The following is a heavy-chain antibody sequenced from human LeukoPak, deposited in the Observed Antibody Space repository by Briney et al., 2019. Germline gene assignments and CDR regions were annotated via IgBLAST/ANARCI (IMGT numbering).Heavy chain of an antibody. J-gene: IGHJ4*02. CDR2: IIPIFGTA. D-gene: IGHD5-18*01. CDR3: ASRLDTAMVSYYFDY. CDR1: GGTFSSYA. V-gene: IGHV1-69*13. Sequence: ASVKVSCKASGGTFSSYAISWVRQAPGQGLEWMGGIIPIFGTANYAQKFQGRVTITADESTSTAYMELSSLRSEDTAVYYRASRLDTAMVSYYFDYWGQGTLVTVSS.